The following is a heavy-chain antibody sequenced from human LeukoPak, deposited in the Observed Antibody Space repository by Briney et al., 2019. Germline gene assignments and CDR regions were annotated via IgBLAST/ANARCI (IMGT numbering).Heavy chain of an antibody. CDR2: IYTSGST. J-gene: IGHJ4*02. CDR3: ARDDPDDSSGYSSWYFDY. D-gene: IGHD3-22*01. Sequence: SETLSLTCTVSGGPISSYYWSWIRQPAGKGLEWIGRIYTSGSTNYNPSLKSRVTMSVDTSKNQFSLKLSSVTAADTAVYYCARDDPDDSSGYSSWYFDYWGQGTLVTVSS. V-gene: IGHV4-4*07. CDR1: GGPISSYY.